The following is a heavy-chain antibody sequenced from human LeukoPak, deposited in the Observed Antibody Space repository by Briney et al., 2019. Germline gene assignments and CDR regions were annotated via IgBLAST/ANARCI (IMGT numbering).Heavy chain of an antibody. CDR3: ARGGENSGFDY. D-gene: IGHD6-19*01. V-gene: IGHV3-15*01. CDR2: IKSKTDGGTT. CDR1: GFTFSSYG. J-gene: IGHJ4*02. Sequence: GRSLRLSCAASGFTFSSYGMHWVRQAPGKGLEWVGRIKSKTDGGTTDYAAPVKGRFTISRDDSKNTLYLQMNSLKTEDTAVYYCARGGENSGFDYWGQGTLVIVSS.